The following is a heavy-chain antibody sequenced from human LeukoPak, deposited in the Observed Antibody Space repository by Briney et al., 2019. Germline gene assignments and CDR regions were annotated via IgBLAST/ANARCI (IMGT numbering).Heavy chain of an antibody. CDR2: IYYSGST. CDR3: ATWYENFDY. Sequence: SETLSLTCTVSGGSISSSSYYWGWIRQPPGKGLEWIGNIYYSGSTNYNPSLKSRVTISVDTSKNQFSLNLRSVTAADTAVYYCATWYENFDYWGQGTLVTVSS. D-gene: IGHD6-13*01. V-gene: IGHV4-61*05. J-gene: IGHJ4*02. CDR1: GGSISSSSYY.